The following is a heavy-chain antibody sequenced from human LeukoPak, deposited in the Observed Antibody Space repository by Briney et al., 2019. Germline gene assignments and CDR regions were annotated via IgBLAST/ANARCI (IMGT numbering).Heavy chain of an antibody. CDR2: INPNSGGT. D-gene: IGHD5-18*01. Sequence: ASVKVSCKASGYTFTSYGIIWVRQAPGQGLEWMGWINPNSGGTNYAQKFQGRVTMTRDTSISTACMELSGLRSDDTAVYYCAREDGYRYESWGQGALVTVSS. J-gene: IGHJ5*02. CDR1: GYTFTSYG. CDR3: AREDGYRYES. V-gene: IGHV1-2*02.